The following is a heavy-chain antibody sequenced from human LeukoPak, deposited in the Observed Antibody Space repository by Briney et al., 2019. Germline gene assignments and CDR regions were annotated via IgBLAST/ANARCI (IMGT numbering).Heavy chain of an antibody. CDR1: GGSISSGGYY. Sequence: SETLSLTCTVSGGSISSGGYYWSWIRQHPGKGLEWIGSISYSGSTYYNPSLKSRVTISVDTSKNQFSLKLSSVTAADTAVYYCAREDDSSGYYFDYWGQGTLVTVSS. CDR3: AREDDSSGYYFDY. CDR2: ISYSGST. D-gene: IGHD3-22*01. V-gene: IGHV4-31*03. J-gene: IGHJ4*02.